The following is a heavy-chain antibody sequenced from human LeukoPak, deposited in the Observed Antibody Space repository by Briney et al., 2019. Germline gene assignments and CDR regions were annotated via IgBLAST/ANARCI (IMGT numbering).Heavy chain of an antibody. CDR2: INPSGGST. J-gene: IGHJ5*02. Sequence: ASVTVSCTAPGYTFTSYYMHWVRQAPGQGLEWMGIINPSGGSTSYAQKFQGRVTMTRDTSTSTVYMELSSLRSEDTAVYYCARDRSSTSWFDPWGQGTLVTVSS. CDR3: ARDRSSTSWFDP. CDR1: GYTFTSYY. D-gene: IGHD2-2*01. V-gene: IGHV1-46*01.